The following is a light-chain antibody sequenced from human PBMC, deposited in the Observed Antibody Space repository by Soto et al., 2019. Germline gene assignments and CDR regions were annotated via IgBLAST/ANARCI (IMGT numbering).Light chain of an antibody. J-gene: IGKJ1*01. Sequence: EIVLTQSPGTLSLSPGEGATLSCRASQSLTNYLAWYQHKPGQAPRLLIYGASSRATGIPDRFSGSGSGTDFTLTISRLEPEDFAVYYCPQYGSTPRTFGQGTKVEMK. CDR1: QSLTNY. CDR3: PQYGSTPRT. V-gene: IGKV3-20*01. CDR2: GAS.